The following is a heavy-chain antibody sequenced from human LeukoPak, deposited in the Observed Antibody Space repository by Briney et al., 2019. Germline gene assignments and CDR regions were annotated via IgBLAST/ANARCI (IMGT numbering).Heavy chain of an antibody. CDR3: ARSGIWFGELLSLPANWFDP. J-gene: IGHJ5*02. Sequence: SETLSLTCTVSGGSISSYYWSWIRQPPGKGLEWIGYIYYSGSTNYNPSLTSRVTISVDTSKNQFSLKLSSVTAADTAVYYCARSGIWFGELLSLPANWFDPWGQGTLVTVSS. CDR2: IYYSGST. CDR1: GGSISSYY. D-gene: IGHD3-10*01. V-gene: IGHV4-59*08.